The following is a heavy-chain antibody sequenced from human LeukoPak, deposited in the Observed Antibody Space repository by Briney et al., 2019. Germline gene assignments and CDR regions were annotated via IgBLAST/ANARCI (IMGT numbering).Heavy chain of an antibody. CDR2: IYYSGST. Sequence: SETLSLTCTVSGGSISTYYWSWIRQPPGKGLEWIGYIYYSGSTNYSPSLQSRVTISVDTSRNQFSLRLSSVTAADTAVYYCARHGSFGYGELWYFDYWGQGAPVTVSS. CDR1: GGSISTYY. V-gene: IGHV4-59*08. J-gene: IGHJ4*02. D-gene: IGHD3-10*01. CDR3: ARHGSFGYGELWYFDY.